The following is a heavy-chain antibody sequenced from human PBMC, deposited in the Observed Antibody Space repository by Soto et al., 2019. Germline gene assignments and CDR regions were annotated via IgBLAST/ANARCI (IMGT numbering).Heavy chain of an antibody. Sequence: SVKVSCKASGFTFTSSAVQWVRQARGQRLEWIGWIVVGSGNTNYAQKFQERVTIARDMSTSTAYMELSSLRSEDTAVYYCAADGYYYYDSSGYYAPLYGMDVWGQGTTVTVSS. CDR1: GFTFTSSA. J-gene: IGHJ6*02. V-gene: IGHV1-58*01. CDR3: AADGYYYYDSSGYYAPLYGMDV. D-gene: IGHD3-22*01. CDR2: IVVGSGNT.